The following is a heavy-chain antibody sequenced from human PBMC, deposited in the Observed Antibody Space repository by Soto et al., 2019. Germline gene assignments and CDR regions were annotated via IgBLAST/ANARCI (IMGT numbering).Heavy chain of an antibody. CDR2: FDPEDGET. Sequence: ASVKVSCKVSGYTLTELSMHWVRQAPGKGPEWMGGFDPEDGETIYAQKFQGRVTMTEDTSTDTAYMELSSLRSEDTAVYYCATETRIQLWLRGYYYYGMDVWGQGTTVTVSS. V-gene: IGHV1-24*01. CDR1: GYTLTELS. J-gene: IGHJ6*02. D-gene: IGHD5-18*01. CDR3: ATETRIQLWLRGYYYYGMDV.